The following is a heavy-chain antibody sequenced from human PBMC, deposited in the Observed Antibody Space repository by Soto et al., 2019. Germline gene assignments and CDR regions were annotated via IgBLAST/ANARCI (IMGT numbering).Heavy chain of an antibody. J-gene: IGHJ4*02. D-gene: IGHD2-8*01. CDR2: INAGNGNT. V-gene: IGHV1-3*01. CDR3: ARGIVLMVYAVDY. Sequence: VKVSCKASGYTFTSYAMHWVRQAPGQRLEWMGWINAGNGNTKYSQKFQGRVTITRDTSASTAYMEPSSLRSEDTAVYYCARGIVLMVYAVDYWGQGTLVTVSS. CDR1: GYTFTSYA.